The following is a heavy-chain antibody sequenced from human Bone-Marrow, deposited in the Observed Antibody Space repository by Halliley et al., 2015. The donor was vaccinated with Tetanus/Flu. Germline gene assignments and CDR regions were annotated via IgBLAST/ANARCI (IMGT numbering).Heavy chain of an antibody. CDR3: ARDRTVVGGYNNWFDP. CDR2: SYNGGSP. CDR1: GDSISRYY. D-gene: IGHD1-26*01. Sequence: LRLSCSVSGDSISRYYWSWIRQSPGKGLEWIGYSYNGGSPNYNPPLKSRVTISVDRSKNQVSLKLTSVTAADTAVYYCARDRTVVGGYNNWFDPWGQGMLVTVSS. V-gene: IGHV4-59*01. J-gene: IGHJ5*02.